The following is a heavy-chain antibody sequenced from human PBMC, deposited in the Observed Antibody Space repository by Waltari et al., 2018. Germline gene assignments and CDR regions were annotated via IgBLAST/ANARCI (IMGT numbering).Heavy chain of an antibody. CDR3: ARFLEDVGGS. V-gene: IGHV4-4*08. CDR2: IYTSGST. J-gene: IGHJ5*02. Sequence: VQLVESGGGLVKPGGSLRLSCAASGFTFSSYSMNWVRQAPGKGLEWIGRIYTSGSTNYNPSLKSRVNIAVGTSKTQVSLKRGSVTAADTAVYYCARFLEDVGGSWGQGTLVTVSS. CDR1: GFTFSSYS. D-gene: IGHD3-10*01.